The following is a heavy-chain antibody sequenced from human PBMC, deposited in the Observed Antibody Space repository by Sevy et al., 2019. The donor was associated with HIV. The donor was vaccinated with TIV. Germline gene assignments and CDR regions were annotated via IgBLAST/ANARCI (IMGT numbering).Heavy chain of an antibody. V-gene: IGHV3-15*01. J-gene: IGHJ4*02. CDR1: GFIFSNAW. CDR3: GYSGYGYYYDY. D-gene: IGHD5-12*01. Sequence: GGSLRLSCGASGFIFSNAWMSWVRQAPGKGLEWVGRIKSKADGGTPDYAAPVKGTFTISRDDSINTLYLQMNSLRTDDTAVYYCGYSGYGYYYDYWGQGTLVTVSS. CDR2: IKSKADGGTP.